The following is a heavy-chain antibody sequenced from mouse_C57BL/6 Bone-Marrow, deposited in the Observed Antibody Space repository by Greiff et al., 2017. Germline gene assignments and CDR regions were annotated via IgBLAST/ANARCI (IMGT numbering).Heavy chain of an antibody. CDR1: GFTFSSYA. CDR2: ISSGGDYI. Sequence: EVKLVESGEGLVKPGGSLKLSCAASGFTFSSYAMSWVRQTPEKRLEWVAYISSGGDYIYYADTVKGRFTISRDNARNTLYLQMSSLKSEDTAMYYCTREAYYYGSSRVWFADWGQGTLVTVSA. J-gene: IGHJ3*01. D-gene: IGHD1-1*01. CDR3: TREAYYYGSSRVWFAD. V-gene: IGHV5-9-1*02.